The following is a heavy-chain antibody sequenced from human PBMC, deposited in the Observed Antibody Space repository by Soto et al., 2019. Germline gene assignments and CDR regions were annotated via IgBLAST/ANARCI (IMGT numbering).Heavy chain of an antibody. J-gene: IGHJ4*02. D-gene: IGHD5-12*01. CDR3: ARDHHRYSGYDYVDY. Sequence: WIRQAPGKGLEWVSYISSSSSYTNYADSVKGRFTISRDNAKNSLYLQMNSLRAEDTAVYYCARDHHRYSGYDYVDYWGQGTLVTVSS. CDR2: ISSSSSYT. V-gene: IGHV3-11*05.